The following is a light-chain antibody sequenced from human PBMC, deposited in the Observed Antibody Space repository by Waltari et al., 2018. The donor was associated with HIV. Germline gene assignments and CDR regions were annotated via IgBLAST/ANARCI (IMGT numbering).Light chain of an antibody. Sequence: SYEVTQPPSVSVSPGQTASITCSGDSLEEKYTSWYQQRPGQSPVLVIYQDNYRPSGIPDRFCVSNSGNTATLTISGTQSMDEADYYCQAWDSGTVVFGGGTKLTVL. CDR2: QDN. CDR1: SLEEKY. J-gene: IGLJ3*02. CDR3: QAWDSGTVV. V-gene: IGLV3-1*01.